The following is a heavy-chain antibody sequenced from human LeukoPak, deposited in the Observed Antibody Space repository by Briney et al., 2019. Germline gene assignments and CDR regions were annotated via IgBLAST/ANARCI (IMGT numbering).Heavy chain of an antibody. Sequence: PSETLSLTCAVYGGSFSGYYWSWIRQPPGKGLEWIGEINHSGSTNCNPSLKSRVTISVDTSKNQFSLKLSSVTAADTAVYYCASIPTEIVVVSWFDPWGQGTLVTVSS. CDR3: ASIPTEIVVVSWFDP. V-gene: IGHV4-34*01. CDR1: GGSFSGYY. D-gene: IGHD3-22*01. CDR2: INHSGST. J-gene: IGHJ5*02.